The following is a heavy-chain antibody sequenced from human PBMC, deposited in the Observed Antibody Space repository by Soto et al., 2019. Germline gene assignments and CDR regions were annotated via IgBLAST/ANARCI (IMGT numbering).Heavy chain of an antibody. V-gene: IGHV1-69*13. CDR2: IIPIFGTA. J-gene: IGHJ4*02. D-gene: IGHD3-22*01. Sequence: VASVKVSCKASGGTFSSYAISWVRQAPGQGLEWMGGIIPIFGTANYAQKFQGRVTITADESTSTAYMELSSLRSEDTAVYYCARDRSHYYYDRGYFDYWGQGTLVTSPQ. CDR1: GGTFSSYA. CDR3: ARDRSHYYYDRGYFDY.